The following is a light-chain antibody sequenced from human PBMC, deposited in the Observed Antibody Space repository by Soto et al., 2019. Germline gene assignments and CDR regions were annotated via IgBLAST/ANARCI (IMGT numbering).Light chain of an antibody. Sequence: DIQMTQSPSTLSASVGDRVTITCRASQSINSWLAWYQQKPGKAPKLLIYKASSLESGVPSRFSGSGSGTEFTLTISSLQPDDFATYYCQQYNSLWTFGQGTKV. CDR3: QQYNSLWT. J-gene: IGKJ1*01. CDR2: KAS. V-gene: IGKV1-5*03. CDR1: QSINSW.